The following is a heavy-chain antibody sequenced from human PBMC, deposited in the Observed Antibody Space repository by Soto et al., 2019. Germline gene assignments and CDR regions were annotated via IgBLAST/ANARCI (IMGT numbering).Heavy chain of an antibody. Sequence: PSETLSLTCTVSGGSISSYYWSWIRQPPGKGLEWIGYIYYSGSTNYNPSLKSRVTISVDTSKNQFSLKLSSVTAADTAVYYCARDRGYCSGRSSSRTFHYSCQGTLVTVSS. D-gene: IGHD2-15*01. V-gene: IGHV4-59*01. CDR3: ARDRGYCSGRSSSRTFHY. J-gene: IGHJ4*02. CDR1: GGSISSYY. CDR2: IYYSGST.